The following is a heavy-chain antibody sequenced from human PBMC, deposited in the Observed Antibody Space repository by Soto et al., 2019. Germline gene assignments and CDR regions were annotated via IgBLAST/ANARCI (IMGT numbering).Heavy chain of an antibody. D-gene: IGHD1-1*01. Sequence: EVQLLESGGGLVQPGGSLRLSCAASGFTFSSYAMSWVRQAPGKGLEWVSAISGSGGSTYYADSVKGRFTISRDNSKNALYLQMNSLRAEDTAVYYCANHLPQLGYYFDYWGQGTLVTVSS. CDR3: ANHLPQLGYYFDY. V-gene: IGHV3-23*01. J-gene: IGHJ4*02. CDR1: GFTFSSYA. CDR2: ISGSGGST.